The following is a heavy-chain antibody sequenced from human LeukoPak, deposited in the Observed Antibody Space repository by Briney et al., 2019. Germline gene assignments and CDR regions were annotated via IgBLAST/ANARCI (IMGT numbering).Heavy chain of an antibody. CDR2: ISYDGSNK. CDR3: ARAPASSGYYSIYYYMDV. V-gene: IGHV3-30*04. J-gene: IGHJ6*03. CDR1: GFTFSSYA. D-gene: IGHD3-22*01. Sequence: PGRSLRLSCAASGFTFSSYAMHWVRQAPGKGLEWVAVISYDGSNKYYADSVKGRFTISRDNSKNTLSLQMNSLRAEDTAVYYCARAPASSGYYSIYYYMDVWAKGPRSPSP.